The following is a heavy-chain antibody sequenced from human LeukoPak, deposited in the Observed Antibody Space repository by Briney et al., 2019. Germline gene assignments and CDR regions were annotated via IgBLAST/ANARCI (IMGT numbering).Heavy chain of an antibody. CDR1: GFIFSSYE. Sequence: GGSLRLSCVASGFIFSSYEMNWVRQAPGKGLEWISYISIGGTTIYYAESVKGPFTISRDNTKNSLYLQMNSLRAEDTAVYYCVRGGGSAYKYNAFDIWGQGTMVT. CDR3: VRGGGSAYKYNAFDI. V-gene: IGHV3-48*03. D-gene: IGHD3-22*01. J-gene: IGHJ3*02. CDR2: ISIGGTTI.